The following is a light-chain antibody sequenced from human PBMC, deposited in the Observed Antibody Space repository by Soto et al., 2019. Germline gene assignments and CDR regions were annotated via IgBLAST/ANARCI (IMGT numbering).Light chain of an antibody. CDR3: AAWDDSLSGYVV. CDR2: SNN. CDR1: SSNIGSNY. J-gene: IGLJ2*01. Sequence: QSVLTQPPSASGTPGQRVTISCSGSSSNIGSNYVYWYQQLPGTAPKLLIYSNNQRPSGVPDRFSGSKSGTSASLAISGLRSDDEAHYYCAAWDDSLSGYVVFGGGTQLTVL. V-gene: IGLV1-47*01.